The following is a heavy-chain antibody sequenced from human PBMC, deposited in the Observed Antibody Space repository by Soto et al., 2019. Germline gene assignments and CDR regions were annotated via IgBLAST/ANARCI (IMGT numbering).Heavy chain of an antibody. Sequence: QVQLVQSGAEVRKPGSSVKVSCTASGGTFSRHAISWVRQSPGQGLEWMGGIIPIFGTANHAQKFQGRVTIIADESTSRVYMELSSLRSEDTAMYYCARGWGYDSNDYYYAYWGQGPLVIVSS. CDR1: GGTFSRHA. CDR3: ARGWGYDSNDYYYAY. D-gene: IGHD3-22*01. V-gene: IGHV1-69*01. CDR2: IIPIFGTA. J-gene: IGHJ4*02.